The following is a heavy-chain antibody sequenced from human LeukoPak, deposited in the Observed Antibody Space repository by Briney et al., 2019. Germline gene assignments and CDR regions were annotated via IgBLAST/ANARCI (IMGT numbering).Heavy chain of an antibody. D-gene: IGHD3-22*01. Sequence: PGGSLRLSCAVSGFTFSSYAMSWVRQAPGKGLEWVALIWHDGGKRYYADSVKGRFTISRDNSKNTLYLQMTTLRAEDTAVYYCARDADTSEFFSWLDLWGQGTLVTVSS. J-gene: IGHJ5*02. V-gene: IGHV3-33*08. CDR3: ARDADTSEFFSWLDL. CDR2: IWHDGGKR. CDR1: GFTFSSYA.